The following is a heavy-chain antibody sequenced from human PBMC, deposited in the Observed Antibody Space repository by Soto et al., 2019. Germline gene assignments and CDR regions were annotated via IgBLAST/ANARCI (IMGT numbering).Heavy chain of an antibody. CDR3: ATRAPAFDF. J-gene: IGHJ4*02. Sequence: QVQLVQSGPEVKKPGASVKVSCKTSGYTFTSYGIAWVRQAPGQGFEWMGWISTSKGNTNYAQKFQGRVTMTTDTSTSTAYMELRSLRSDDTAVYYCATRAPAFDFWGQGTLVTVSS. V-gene: IGHV1-18*01. CDR1: GYTFTSYG. CDR2: ISTSKGNT.